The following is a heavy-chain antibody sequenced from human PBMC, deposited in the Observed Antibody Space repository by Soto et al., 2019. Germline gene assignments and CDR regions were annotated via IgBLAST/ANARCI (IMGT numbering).Heavy chain of an antibody. D-gene: IGHD2-15*01. CDR1: GFTFSTYS. V-gene: IGHV3-21*01. J-gene: IGHJ3*02. CDR3: ARERCTGGTCFAAFDI. Sequence: EVQLVESGGGLVKPGGSLRLSCAVSGFTFSTYSMNWVRQAPGTGLEWVSSISSSGSHAYYADSVKGRFTISRDNAKNXLYLQMNGLRAEDTAVYYCARERCTGGTCFAAFDIWGQGTMVTVSP. CDR2: ISSSGSHA.